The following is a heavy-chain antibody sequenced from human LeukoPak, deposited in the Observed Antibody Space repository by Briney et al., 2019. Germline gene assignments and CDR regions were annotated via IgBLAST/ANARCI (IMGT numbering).Heavy chain of an antibody. CDR1: GFTFSSYG. CDR3: ATLSVIGSYSFDY. Sequence: GGSLRLSCAASGFTFSSYGMHWVRQAPGKGLEWVAVISYDGSNKYYADSVKGRFTISRDNSKNTLYLQMNSLRAEDTAVYYCATLSVIGSYSFDYWGQGTLVTVSS. CDR2: ISYDGSNK. D-gene: IGHD1-26*01. J-gene: IGHJ4*02. V-gene: IGHV3-30*19.